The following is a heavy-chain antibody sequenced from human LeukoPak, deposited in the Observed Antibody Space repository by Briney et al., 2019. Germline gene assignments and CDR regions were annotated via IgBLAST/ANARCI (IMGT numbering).Heavy chain of an antibody. CDR3: AKDLTSGDGRWEFHA. CDR1: GFTFSNFA. V-gene: IGHV3-23*03. Sequence: SGGSLRLSCAASGFTFSNFAMAWVRQAPGRGLDWVSGIYAGGHVVTYPDSVKGRFTISRDNSKNTLYLQMNDLRVEDTAVYYCAKDLTSGDGRWEFHAWGQGTLVTVSS. D-gene: IGHD2-21*02. CDR2: IYAGGHVV. J-gene: IGHJ5*02.